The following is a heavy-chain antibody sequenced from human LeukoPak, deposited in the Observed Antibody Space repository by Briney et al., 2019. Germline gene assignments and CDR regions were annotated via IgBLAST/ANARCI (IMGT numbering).Heavy chain of an antibody. CDR1: GESFSGYY. CDR2: INHSGST. Sequence: PSETLSLTCAVYGESFSGYYWSWIRQPPGKGLEWIGEINHSGSTNYNPSLKGRVTISVDTSKNQSSLKLSSVTAADTAVYYCARDGYSGSYYDYWGQGTLVTVSS. CDR3: ARDGYSGSYYDY. J-gene: IGHJ4*02. V-gene: IGHV4-34*01. D-gene: IGHD1-26*01.